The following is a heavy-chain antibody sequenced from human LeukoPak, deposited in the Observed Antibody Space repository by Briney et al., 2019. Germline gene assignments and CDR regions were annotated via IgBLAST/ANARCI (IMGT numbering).Heavy chain of an antibody. Sequence: GGSLRLSCAASGFTFSSYAMSWVRQAPGEGLEWVSDISGGGGSTYYADSVKGRFTISRDNSKKTLYLQMNSLRAEDTAVYYCAKDRVDDYGDYRTDYWGQGTLVTVSS. CDR2: ISGGGGST. J-gene: IGHJ4*02. D-gene: IGHD4-17*01. V-gene: IGHV3-23*01. CDR1: GFTFSSYA. CDR3: AKDRVDDYGDYRTDY.